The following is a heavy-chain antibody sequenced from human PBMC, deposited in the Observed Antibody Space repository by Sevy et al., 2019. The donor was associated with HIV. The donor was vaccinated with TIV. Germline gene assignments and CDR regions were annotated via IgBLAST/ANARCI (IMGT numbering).Heavy chain of an antibody. J-gene: IGHJ4*02. D-gene: IGHD2-21*01. V-gene: IGHV3-23*01. Sequence: GGSLRLSCAASGFTFSSYAMSWVRQAPGKGLEWVSAISGSGGSTYYADSVKGRFTISRDNSKNTLYLQMNSLRAEDKAVYYCAKSPSRFSGDSGIDYWGQGTLVTVSS. CDR1: GFTFSSYA. CDR2: ISGSGGST. CDR3: AKSPSRFSGDSGIDY.